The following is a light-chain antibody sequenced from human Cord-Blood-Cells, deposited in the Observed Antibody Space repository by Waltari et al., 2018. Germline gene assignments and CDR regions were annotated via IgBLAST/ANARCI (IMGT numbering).Light chain of an antibody. CDR2: DAS. J-gene: IGKJ4*01. V-gene: IGKV3-11*01. CDR1: QSVSSY. Sequence: EILLTQSPATLSLYTGERATLSCRSSQSVSSYLAWYQQKPGKVPSFLIYDASNRATSIPAMFSGSLSVTDFTFSIRSLCPEEFAVYYLQQRSNCPLTFGGVTKFEIK. CDR3: QQRSNCPLT.